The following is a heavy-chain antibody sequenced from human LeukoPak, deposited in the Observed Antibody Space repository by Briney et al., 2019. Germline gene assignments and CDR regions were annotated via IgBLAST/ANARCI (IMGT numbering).Heavy chain of an antibody. CDR3: ARVRGGYCSSTSCYAPLGYMDV. V-gene: IGHV3-30*04. D-gene: IGHD2-2*01. CDR1: GFTFSSYA. CDR2: ISYDGSNK. J-gene: IGHJ6*03. Sequence: PGGSLRLSCAASGFTFSSYAMHWVRQAPGKGLEWVAVISYDGSNKYYADSVKGRFTISRDNSKNTLYLQMNSLRAEDTAVYYCARVRGGYCSSTSCYAPLGYMDVWGKGTTVTVSS.